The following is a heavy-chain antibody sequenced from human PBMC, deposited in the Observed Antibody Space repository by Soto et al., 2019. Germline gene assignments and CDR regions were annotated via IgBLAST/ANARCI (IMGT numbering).Heavy chain of an antibody. J-gene: IGHJ4*02. CDR1: GFSFDDFV. V-gene: IGHV3-9*01. CDR3: AKGVATAVPAFDY. CDR2: VSWNSGAK. D-gene: IGHD2-21*02. Sequence: GGSLRLSCVASGFSFDDFVMNWVRQRPGKGLEWVSSVSWNSGAKLYADSVKGRFAISRDSAKKSVYLQMNSLRPDDTAFYYCAKGVATAVPAFDYWGQVTLVPVSS.